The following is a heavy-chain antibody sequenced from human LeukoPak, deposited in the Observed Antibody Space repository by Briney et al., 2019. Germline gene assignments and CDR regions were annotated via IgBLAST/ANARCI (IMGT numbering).Heavy chain of an antibody. CDR3: AKGRACGGDCYSLFDY. J-gene: IGHJ4*02. D-gene: IGHD2-21*02. Sequence: PGGSLRLSCAASGFTLSSYAMSWVRQAPGKGLEWVSSLSASDITYYADPVKGRFTISRDDSKNTLYVQMNSLRAEDTAVYYCAKGRACGGDCYSLFDYWGQGTLVTVSS. CDR1: GFTLSSYA. CDR2: LSASDIT. V-gene: IGHV3-23*01.